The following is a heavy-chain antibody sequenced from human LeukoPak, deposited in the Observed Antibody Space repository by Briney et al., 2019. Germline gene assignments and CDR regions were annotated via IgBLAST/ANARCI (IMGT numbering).Heavy chain of an antibody. Sequence: ASVKVSCKASGGTFSSYAISWVRQAPGQGLEWMGGIIPIFGTANYAQKLQGRVTMTTDTSTSTAYMELRSLRSDDTAVYYCATLNYYDSSGPSYYFDYWGQGTLVTVSS. J-gene: IGHJ4*02. CDR3: ATLNYYDSSGPSYYFDY. CDR1: GGTFSSYA. D-gene: IGHD3-22*01. CDR2: IIPIFGTA. V-gene: IGHV1-69*05.